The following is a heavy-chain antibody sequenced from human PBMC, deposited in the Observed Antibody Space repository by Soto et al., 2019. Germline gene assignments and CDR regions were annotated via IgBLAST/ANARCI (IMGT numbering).Heavy chain of an antibody. Sequence: SQTLSLTCAISGDSVSSNSAAWNWIRQSPSRGLEWLGRTYYRSKWYNDYAVSVKSRITINPDTSKNQFSLQLNSVTPEDTAVYYCARHATGYYYGSGSYYQDAFDIWGQGTMVTVS. J-gene: IGHJ3*02. CDR3: ARHATGYYYGSGSYYQDAFDI. V-gene: IGHV6-1*01. CDR2: TYYRSKWYN. D-gene: IGHD3-10*01. CDR1: GDSVSSNSAA.